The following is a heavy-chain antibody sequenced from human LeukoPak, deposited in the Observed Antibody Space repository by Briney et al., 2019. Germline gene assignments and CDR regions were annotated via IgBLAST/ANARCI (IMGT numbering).Heavy chain of an antibody. CDR1: GFTFNNYA. V-gene: IGHV3-30*02. CDR3: ANPGYCSSTSCYSRHAFDI. Sequence: PGGSLRLSCAASGFTFNNYAMSWIRQAPGKGLEWVAFIRYDGSNKYYADSVKGRFTISRDNSKNTLYLQMNSLRAEDTAVYYCANPGYCSSTSCYSRHAFDIWGQGTMVTVSS. CDR2: IRYDGSNK. D-gene: IGHD2-2*03. J-gene: IGHJ3*02.